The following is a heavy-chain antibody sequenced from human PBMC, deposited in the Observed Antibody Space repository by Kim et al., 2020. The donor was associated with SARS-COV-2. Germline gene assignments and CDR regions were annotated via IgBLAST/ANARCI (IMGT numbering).Heavy chain of an antibody. D-gene: IGHD4-17*01. J-gene: IGHJ4*02. CDR2: ISSSGSTI. Sequence: LSLTCAASGFTFSSYEMNWVRQAPGKGLEWVSYISSSGSTIYYADSVKGRFTISRDNAKNSLYLQMNSLRAEDTAVYYCARDGDYGDYSDYFDYWGQGTLVTVSS. CDR1: GFTFSSYE. V-gene: IGHV3-48*03. CDR3: ARDGDYGDYSDYFDY.